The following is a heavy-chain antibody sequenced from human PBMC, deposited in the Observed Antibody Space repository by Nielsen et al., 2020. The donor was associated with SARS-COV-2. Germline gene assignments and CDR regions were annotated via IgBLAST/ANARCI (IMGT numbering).Heavy chain of an antibody. CDR3: ARAPVYSSTAPDF. CDR2: ICCSWRT. Sequence: SETLSLTCTVSGGSISSGDYFWSWIRQPPGKGLEWIGYICCSWRTTYNPSLKSRVTISVDTSKNQVSLRLASVTAADTAIYYCARAPVYSSTAPDFWGQGTLVTVSS. V-gene: IGHV4-30-4*01. CDR1: GGSISSGDYF. J-gene: IGHJ4*02. D-gene: IGHD4-11*01.